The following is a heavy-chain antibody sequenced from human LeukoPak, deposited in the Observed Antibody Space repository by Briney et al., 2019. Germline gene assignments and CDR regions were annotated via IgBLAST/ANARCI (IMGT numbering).Heavy chain of an antibody. Sequence: GASVKVSCKPSGFTFTTYTMHWVRQAPGQRLEWMGWINAADGNTQYSQKFQGRVTITRDTSASTAYMELSSLRSEDTAVYYCARGAPIRVAVAATLDPWGQGTLVTVPS. J-gene: IGHJ5*02. D-gene: IGHD6-19*01. CDR2: INAADGNT. V-gene: IGHV1-3*01. CDR1: GFTFTTYT. CDR3: ARGAPIRVAVAATLDP.